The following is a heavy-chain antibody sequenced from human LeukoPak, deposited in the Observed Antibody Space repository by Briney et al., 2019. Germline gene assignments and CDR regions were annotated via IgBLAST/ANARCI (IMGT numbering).Heavy chain of an antibody. CDR1: GFTFSSYA. CDR3: AKQMWSASYYGVDV. Sequence: GGSLRLSCAASGFTFSSYAMSWVRQAPGKGLEWVSTVFGSGASTYYANSVRGRFTVSRDNSKNTLHLQMNSLRAEDTALYYCAKQMWSASYYGVDVWGQGATVTVSS. CDR2: VFGSGAST. D-gene: IGHD2-21*01. V-gene: IGHV3-23*01. J-gene: IGHJ6*02.